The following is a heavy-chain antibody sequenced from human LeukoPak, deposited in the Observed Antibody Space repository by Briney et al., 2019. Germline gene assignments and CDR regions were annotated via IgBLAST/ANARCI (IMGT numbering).Heavy chain of an antibody. D-gene: IGHD3-3*02. CDR2: IGSSGINT. CDR1: GITFSNLA. J-gene: IGHJ4*02. Sequence: GGSLRLSCAASGITFSNLAMAWVRQAPGKGLEWVSTIGSSGINTHYADSVKGRFTISRDNSKNTLYLQMNSLRAEDTAVYYCAKDYISWGQGTLVTVSS. V-gene: IGHV3-23*01. CDR3: AKDYIS.